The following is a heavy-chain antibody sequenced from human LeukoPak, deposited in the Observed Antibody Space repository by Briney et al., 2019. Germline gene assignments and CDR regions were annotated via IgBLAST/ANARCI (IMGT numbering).Heavy chain of an antibody. CDR3: AGTLTNVEAYDY. Sequence: SVKVSCKASGGTFSSYAISWARQAPGQGLEWMGRIIPILGIANYAQKFQGRVTITADNSTSAAFMELSSLRSEDTAVYFCAGTLTNVEAYDYWGQGTLVTVSS. CDR1: GGTFSSYA. D-gene: IGHD1-1*01. CDR2: IIPILGIA. J-gene: IGHJ4*02. V-gene: IGHV1-69*04.